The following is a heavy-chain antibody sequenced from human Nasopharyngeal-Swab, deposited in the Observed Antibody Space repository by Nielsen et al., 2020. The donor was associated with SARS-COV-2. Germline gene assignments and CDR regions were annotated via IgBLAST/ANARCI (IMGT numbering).Heavy chain of an antibody. V-gene: IGHV4-30-2*01. Sequence: WIRQPPGKGLEWIGYIYHSGSTYYNPSLKSRVTISVDRSKTQFSLKLSSVTAADTAVYYCARAVYYYYYMDVWGKGTTVTVSS. D-gene: IGHD4-11*01. CDR2: IYHSGST. CDR3: ARAVYYYYYMDV. J-gene: IGHJ6*03.